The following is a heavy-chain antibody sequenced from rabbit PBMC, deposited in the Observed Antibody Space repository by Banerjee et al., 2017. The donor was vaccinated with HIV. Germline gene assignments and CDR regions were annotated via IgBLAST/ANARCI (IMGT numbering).Heavy chain of an antibody. Sequence: QSLEESGGDLVKPGASLTLTCTASGIDFSSSYWICWVRQAPGKGLEWIACIYAGSSGSTYYANWAKGRFTISKTSSTTVTLQMTSLTAADTATYFCARADLDDDYGDRVYYFNLWGQGTLVTVS. CDR3: ARADLDDDYGDRVYYFNL. J-gene: IGHJ4*01. D-gene: IGHD2-1*01. CDR1: GIDFSSSYW. CDR2: IYAGSSGST. V-gene: IGHV1S40*01.